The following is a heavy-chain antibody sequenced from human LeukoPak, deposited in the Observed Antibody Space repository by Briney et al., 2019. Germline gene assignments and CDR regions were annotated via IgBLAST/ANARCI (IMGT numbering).Heavy chain of an antibody. V-gene: IGHV4-34*01. CDR2: INHSGST. J-gene: IGHJ5*02. CDR1: GGSFSGYY. Sequence: PSETLSLTCAVYGGSFSGYYWSWIRQPPGKGLEWIGEINHSGSTYYNPSLKSRVTISVDTSKNQFSLKLSSVTAADTAVYYCARVSGSYYFCDPLGQGTL. D-gene: IGHD1-26*01. CDR3: ARVSGSYYFCDP.